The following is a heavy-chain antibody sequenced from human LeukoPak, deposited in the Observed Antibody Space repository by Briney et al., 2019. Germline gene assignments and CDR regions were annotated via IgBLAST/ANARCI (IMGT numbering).Heavy chain of an antibody. Sequence: GGSLRLSCAASGFTFSSYEMNWVRQAPGKGLEWVSYISSSGSTIYYADSVKGRFTISRDNAKNSLYLQMNSLRAEDTAVYYCARELYDILTGYYDYWGQGTLVTVSS. J-gene: IGHJ4*02. CDR3: ARELYDILTGYYDY. D-gene: IGHD3-9*01. V-gene: IGHV3-48*03. CDR2: ISSSGSTI. CDR1: GFTFSSYE.